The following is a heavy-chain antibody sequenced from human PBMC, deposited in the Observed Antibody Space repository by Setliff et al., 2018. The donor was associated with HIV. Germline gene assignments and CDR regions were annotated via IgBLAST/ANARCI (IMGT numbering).Heavy chain of an antibody. Sequence: SVKVSCKASGGTFRSHEISWVRQAPGQGLEWMGGIVPILNTGNYAPKFQGRVTITADESTTTAYMELSSLRSEDTAVYYCARAGDWGSRYGYYCLDVWGKGTTVTVSS. CDR1: GGTFRSHE. CDR3: ARAGDWGSRYGYYCLDV. V-gene: IGHV1-69*13. D-gene: IGHD3-16*01. J-gene: IGHJ6*03. CDR2: IVPILNTG.